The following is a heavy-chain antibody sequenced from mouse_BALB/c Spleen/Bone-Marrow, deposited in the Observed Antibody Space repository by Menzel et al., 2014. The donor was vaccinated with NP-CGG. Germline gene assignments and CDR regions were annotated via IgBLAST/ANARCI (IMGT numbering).Heavy chain of an antibody. CDR2: ISSGGSYT. Sequence: VMLVESGGGLVKPGGSLKLSCAASGFTFSSYAMSWVRQSPEKRLEWVAEISSGGSYTYYPDTVTGRFTISRDNAKNTLYLEMSSLRSEDTAMYYCARDYYGSSYAMDYWGQGTSVTVSS. CDR3: ARDYYGSSYAMDY. CDR1: GFTFSSYA. J-gene: IGHJ4*01. V-gene: IGHV5-9-4*01. D-gene: IGHD1-1*01.